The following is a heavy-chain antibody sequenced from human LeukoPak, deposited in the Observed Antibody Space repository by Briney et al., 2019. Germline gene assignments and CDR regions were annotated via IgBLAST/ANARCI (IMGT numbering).Heavy chain of an antibody. J-gene: IGHJ4*02. CDR3: ARGQDDRSGTFDY. D-gene: IGHD3-22*01. CDR2: MSPSGTT. V-gene: IGHV4-61*01. Sequence: PSGTLSLTCTVSGDSVSSGNYYLSWIRQPPEKGLDWITYMSPSGTTKYNPSLKSRVTTSVDTSRTQFSLRLRSVTAADTAVYYCARGQDDRSGTFDYWGQGILVTVSS. CDR1: GDSVSSGNYY.